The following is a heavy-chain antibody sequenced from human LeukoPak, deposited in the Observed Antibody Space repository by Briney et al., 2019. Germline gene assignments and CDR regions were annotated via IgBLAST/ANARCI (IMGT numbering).Heavy chain of an antibody. D-gene: IGHD3/OR15-3a*01. J-gene: IGHJ4*02. CDR1: GDSMTSYY. CDR2: IDSSWNT. Sequence: PSETLSLTCTVSGDSMTSYYWTWLRHSPGKGLEWIGYIDSSWNTKYNPSLKSRVTILLDTSKPQFSLRLTSLTAADTAVYYCARAFDFRIWFDFWGQGALVTVTS. V-gene: IGHV4-59*01. CDR3: ARAFDFRIWFDF.